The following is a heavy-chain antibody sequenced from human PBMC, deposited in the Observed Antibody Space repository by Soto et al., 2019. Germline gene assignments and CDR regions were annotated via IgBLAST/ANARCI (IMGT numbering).Heavy chain of an antibody. Sequence: QVQLVQSGAEVKKPGASVKVSCKASGYTFTSYYMHWVRQAPGQGLEWMGIINPSGGSTSYAQKFQGRGTMTRDTSTSTVYMELSSLRSEDTAVYYCARVYCSGGSGYSIDYWGQGTLVTVSS. J-gene: IGHJ4*02. CDR3: ARVYCSGGSGYSIDY. D-gene: IGHD2-15*01. V-gene: IGHV1-46*03. CDR2: INPSGGST. CDR1: GYTFTSYY.